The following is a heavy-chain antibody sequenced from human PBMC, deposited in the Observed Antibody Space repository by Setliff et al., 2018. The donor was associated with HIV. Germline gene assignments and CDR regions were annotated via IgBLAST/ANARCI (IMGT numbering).Heavy chain of an antibody. Sequence: KPSETLSLTCGVSGDSISSSSYYWGWIRQPPGKGLGWIGSIYDSGSTYYNPSLNSRVTISVDASKNQFSLKLSSVTAAYTSVYYCASLPPLYDSSGYYFDYWGQGTLVTVSS. J-gene: IGHJ4*02. CDR2: IYDSGST. CDR1: GDSISSSSYY. D-gene: IGHD3-22*01. V-gene: IGHV4-39*01. CDR3: ASLPPLYDSSGYYFDY.